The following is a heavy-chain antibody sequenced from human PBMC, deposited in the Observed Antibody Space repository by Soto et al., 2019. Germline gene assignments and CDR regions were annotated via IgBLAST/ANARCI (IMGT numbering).Heavy chain of an antibody. V-gene: IGHV3-23*01. CDR1: GFTFSSYA. CDR2: ISGSGGST. D-gene: IGHD3-3*01. Sequence: GGSLRLSCAASGFTFSSYAMSWVRQAPGKGLEWVSAISGSGGSTYYADSVKGRFTISRDNSKNTLYLQMNSLRAEDTAVYYCAKEGVSPPLLRFLEQIYYFDYWGQGTLVTVSS. J-gene: IGHJ4*02. CDR3: AKEGVSPPLLRFLEQIYYFDY.